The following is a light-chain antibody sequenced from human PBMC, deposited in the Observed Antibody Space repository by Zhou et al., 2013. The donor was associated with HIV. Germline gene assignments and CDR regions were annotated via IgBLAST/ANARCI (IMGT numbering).Light chain of an antibody. Sequence: DIVMTQSPLSLPVTPGEPASISCRSSQSLLHSNGYNYLDWYLQKPGQSPQLLIYLGSNRASGVPDRFSGSGSGTDFTLKISRVEAEDVGVYYCMQGLRGPPAFGQGTRLEMK. J-gene: IGKJ5*01. CDR2: LGS. CDR1: QSLLHSNGYNY. CDR3: MQGLRGPPA. V-gene: IGKV2-28*01.